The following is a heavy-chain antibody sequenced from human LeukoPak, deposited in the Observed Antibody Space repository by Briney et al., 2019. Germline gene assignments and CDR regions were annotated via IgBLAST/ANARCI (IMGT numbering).Heavy chain of an antibody. J-gene: IGHJ4*02. Sequence: SETLSLTCTVSGGSISSYYWSWIRQPPGKGLEWIGYIYYSGSTNYNPSLKSRVTISVDTSKNQFSLKLSSVTAADTAVYYCARGTGSYCYGSGSYWPSYYFDYWGQGTLVTVSS. D-gene: IGHD3-10*01. V-gene: IGHV4-59*01. CDR3: ARGTGSYCYGSGSYWPSYYFDY. CDR2: IYYSGST. CDR1: GGSISSYY.